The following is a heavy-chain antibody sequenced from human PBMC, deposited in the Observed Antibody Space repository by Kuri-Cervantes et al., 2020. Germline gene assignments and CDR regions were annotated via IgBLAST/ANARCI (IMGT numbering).Heavy chain of an antibody. J-gene: IGHJ4*02. D-gene: IGHD4-17*01. Sequence: ESLKISCAVYGGSFSGYYWSWIRQPPGKGLEWIGEINHSGSTNYNPSLKSRVTISVDTSKNQFSLKLSSVTAADTAVYYCARQEGEDGESYWGQGTLVTVSS. V-gene: IGHV4-34*01. CDR2: INHSGST. CDR3: ARQEGEDGESY. CDR1: GGSFSGYY.